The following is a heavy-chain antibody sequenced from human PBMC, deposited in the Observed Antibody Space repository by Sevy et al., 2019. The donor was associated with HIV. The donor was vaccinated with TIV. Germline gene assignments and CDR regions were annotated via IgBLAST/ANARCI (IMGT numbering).Heavy chain of an antibody. D-gene: IGHD6-19*01. V-gene: IGHV3-23*01. Sequence: GGSLRLSCAASGFTFSTYAMSWVRQAPGKGLEWVSGISGSGVTTYYADSVKGRFTISRDNSNNTLYLQMNSLTAEDTAVYYCAKAGVRVGGTFDLFYFDYWGQGTLVTVSS. CDR3: AKAGVRVGGTFDLFYFDY. CDR1: GFTFSTYA. CDR2: ISGSGVTT. J-gene: IGHJ4*02.